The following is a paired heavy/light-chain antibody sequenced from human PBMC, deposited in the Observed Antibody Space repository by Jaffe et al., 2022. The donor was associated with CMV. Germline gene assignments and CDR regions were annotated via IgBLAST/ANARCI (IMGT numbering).Heavy chain of an antibody. Sequence: QVQLQESGPGLVKPSETLSLTCTVSGGSISSYYWSWIRQPPGKGLEWIGYIYYSGSTNYNPSLKSRVTISVDTSKNQFSLKLSSVTAADTAVYYCARQLVLGYCSGGSCYEDAFDIWGQGTMVTVSS. CDR3: ARQLVLGYCSGGSCYEDAFDI. CDR1: GGSISSYY. D-gene: IGHD2-15*01. V-gene: IGHV4-59*08. J-gene: IGHJ3*02. CDR2: IYYSGST.
Light chain of an antibody. CDR1: QGISSY. CDR3: QQYYSYPS. CDR2: AAS. Sequence: AIRMTQSPSSFSASTGDRVTITCRASQGISSYLAWYQQKPGKAPKLLIYAASTLQSGVPSRFSGSGSGTDFTLTISCLQSEDFATYYCQQYYSYPSFGPGTKVDIK. J-gene: IGKJ3*01. V-gene: IGKV1-8*01.